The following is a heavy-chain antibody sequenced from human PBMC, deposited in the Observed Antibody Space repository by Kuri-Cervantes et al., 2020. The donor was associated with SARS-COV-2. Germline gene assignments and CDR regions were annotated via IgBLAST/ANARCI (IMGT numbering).Heavy chain of an antibody. V-gene: IGHV1-69*13. Sequence: SVKVSCKASGRTFSSHAIRWVRQAPGQGLEWMGGIIPIFGTANYAQKVQGRVTITADESTSTAYMELRRLRSDDTAVYYCARLSNYYYYYMYVWGKGTTVTVSS. D-gene: IGHD3-22*01. CDR3: ARLSNYYYYYMYV. CDR2: IIPIFGTA. J-gene: IGHJ6*03. CDR1: GRTFSSHA.